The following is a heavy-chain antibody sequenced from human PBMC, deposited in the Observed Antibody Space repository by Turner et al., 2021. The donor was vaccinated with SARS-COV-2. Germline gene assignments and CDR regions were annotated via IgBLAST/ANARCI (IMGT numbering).Heavy chain of an antibody. CDR2: ISWNSGSI. D-gene: IGHD4-4*01. CDR1: GFTFDDYA. V-gene: IGHV3-9*01. J-gene: IGHJ5*01. Sequence: EVQLVESGGGLVQPGRSLRLSCAASGFTFDDYAMHWVRQAPGKGLGWVSGISWNSGSIGYADSVKGRFTISRDNAKNSLYLQMNSLRAEDTALYYCAKGGGLDYTNWFDSWGQGTLVTVSS. CDR3: AKGGGLDYTNWFDS.